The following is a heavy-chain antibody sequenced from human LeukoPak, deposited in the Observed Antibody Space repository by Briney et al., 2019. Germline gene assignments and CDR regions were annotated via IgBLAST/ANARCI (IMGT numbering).Heavy chain of an antibody. D-gene: IGHD6-6*01. Sequence: SGTLSLTCAVSGDSVSSSNWWTWVRQPPGKGLEWIGEIYRGGSTNYNPSLKSRVTISVDKSKNQFSLKLSSVTAADTAVYYCARALYSSFSWFDPWGQGTLVTVSS. CDR2: IYRGGST. V-gene: IGHV4-4*02. CDR3: ARALYSSFSWFDP. J-gene: IGHJ5*02. CDR1: GDSVSSSNW.